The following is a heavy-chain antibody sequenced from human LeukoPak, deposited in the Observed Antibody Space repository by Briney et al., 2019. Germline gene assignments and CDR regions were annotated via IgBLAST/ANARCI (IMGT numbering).Heavy chain of an antibody. D-gene: IGHD1-26*01. J-gene: IGHJ6*03. CDR2: IIPIFGTA. Sequence: PGGSLRLSCAASGFTFSSYAISWVRQAPGQGLEWMGGIIPIFGTANYAQKFQGRVTITADESTSTAYMELSSLRSEDTAVYYCARESLVGATVHMDVWGKGTTVTVSS. V-gene: IGHV1-69*01. CDR3: ARESLVGATVHMDV. CDR1: GFTFSSYA.